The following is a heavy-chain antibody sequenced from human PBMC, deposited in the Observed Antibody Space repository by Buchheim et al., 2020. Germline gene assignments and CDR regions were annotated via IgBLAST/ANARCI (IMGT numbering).Heavy chain of an antibody. D-gene: IGHD3-3*01. CDR2: IIPLYGTA. V-gene: IGHV1-69*01. Sequence: QVHLVQSGAELKKPGSSVKVSCKASGGTFSYYAINWVRQAPGQGLEWMGGIIPLYGTANYAQKFQGRVTITADEYTSTASMELSSLRSEDTAVYYCARTRSITEEPIWSGYYTGWFDPWGQGTLITVS. CDR3: ARTRSITEEPIWSGYYTGWFDP. J-gene: IGHJ5*02. CDR1: GGTFSYYA.